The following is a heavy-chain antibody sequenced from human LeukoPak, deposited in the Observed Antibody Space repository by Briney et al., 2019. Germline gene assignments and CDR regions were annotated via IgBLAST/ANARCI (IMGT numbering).Heavy chain of an antibody. D-gene: IGHD3-10*01. J-gene: IGHJ2*01. V-gene: IGHV3-21*01. Sequence: GGSLRLSCAASGFTFSSYSMNWVRQAPGKGLEWVSSISSSSSYIYYADSVQGRFTISRDNSENTLYLQMSSLRAEDTAVYYCAGDRVTRYFDLWGRGTLVTVSS. CDR3: AGDRVTRYFDL. CDR2: ISSSSSYI. CDR1: GFTFSSYS.